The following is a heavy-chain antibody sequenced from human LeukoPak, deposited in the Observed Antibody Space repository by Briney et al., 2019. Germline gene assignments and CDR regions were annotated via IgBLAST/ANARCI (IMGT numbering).Heavy chain of an antibody. J-gene: IGHJ4*02. CDR3: ARGAPAADC. CDR1: GFTFSSYA. V-gene: IGHV3-30*04. D-gene: IGHD2-2*01. CDR2: ISYDGNNK. Sequence: GGSLRLSCAASGFTFSSYAMHWVRQAPGKGLEWVAVISYDGNNKYYADSVKGRFTISRDNSKNTLYLQMNSLRTEDTAVYYCARGAPAADCWGQGTLVTVSS.